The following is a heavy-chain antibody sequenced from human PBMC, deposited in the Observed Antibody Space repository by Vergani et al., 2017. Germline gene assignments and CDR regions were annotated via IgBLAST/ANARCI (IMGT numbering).Heavy chain of an antibody. CDR1: GFTFSSYA. CDR3: ASSHMRGYSYGHLEAFDY. V-gene: IGHV3-30-3*01. CDR2: ISYDGSNK. Sequence: VQLVESGGGVVQPGRSLRLSCAASGFTFSSYAMHWVRQAPGKGLEWVAVISYDGSNKYYADSVKGRFTISRDNSKNTLYLQMNSLRAEDTAVYYCASSHMRGYSYGHLEAFDYWGQGTLVTVSS. J-gene: IGHJ4*02. D-gene: IGHD5-18*01.